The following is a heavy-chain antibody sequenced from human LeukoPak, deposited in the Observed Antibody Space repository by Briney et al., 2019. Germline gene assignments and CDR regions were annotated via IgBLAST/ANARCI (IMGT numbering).Heavy chain of an antibody. Sequence: SETLSLTCAVYGGSFRGYYWSWIRQPPGKGLEWIGEINHSGSTNYNPSLKSRVTISVDTSKNQFSLKLSSVTAADTAVYYCARDYYGSGSYYKHYYGMDVWGKGTTVTVSS. CDR1: GGSFRGYY. CDR2: INHSGST. V-gene: IGHV4-34*01. CDR3: ARDYYGSGSYYKHYYGMDV. D-gene: IGHD3-10*01. J-gene: IGHJ6*04.